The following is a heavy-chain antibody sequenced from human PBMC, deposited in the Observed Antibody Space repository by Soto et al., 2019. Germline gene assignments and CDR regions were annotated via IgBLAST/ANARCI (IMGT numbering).Heavy chain of an antibody. CDR2: ISAYNGNT. J-gene: IGHJ4*02. CDR3: ARFLAYDYGDYHFDY. Sequence: VASVKVSCKASGYTFTSYGISWVRQAPGQGLEWMGWISAYNGNTNYAQKLQGRVTMTTDTSTSTAYMELRSLRSDDTAVYYCARFLAYDYGDYHFDYWGQGTLVTVPQ. D-gene: IGHD4-17*01. CDR1: GYTFTSYG. V-gene: IGHV1-18*01.